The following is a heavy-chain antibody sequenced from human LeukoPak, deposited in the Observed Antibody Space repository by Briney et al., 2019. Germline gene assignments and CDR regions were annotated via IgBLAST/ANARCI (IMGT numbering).Heavy chain of an antibody. Sequence: SETLSLTCTVSGGSISSYYWSWIRQPPGKGLEWIGYIYYSGSTNYNPSLKSRVTISLDTSRNQFSLKLNSVTAADTAVYYCAKSNGYGLVDIWGQGTMVTASS. J-gene: IGHJ3*02. CDR3: AKSNGYGLVDI. V-gene: IGHV4-59*12. CDR2: IYYSGST. D-gene: IGHD3-10*01. CDR1: GGSISSYY.